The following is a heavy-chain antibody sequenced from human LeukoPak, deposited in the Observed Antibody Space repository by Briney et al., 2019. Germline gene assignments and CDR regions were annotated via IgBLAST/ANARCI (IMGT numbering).Heavy chain of an antibody. CDR2: ISYDGSNK. D-gene: IGHD4-17*01. J-gene: IGHJ4*02. CDR3: ARDLRTTVTTPGDY. Sequence: HPGGSLRLSCAASGFTFSSYGMHWVRQAPGKGLEWVAVISYDGSNKYYADSVKGRFTISRDNSKNTLYLQMNSLRAEDTAVYYCARDLRTTVTTPGDYWGQGTLVTVSS. V-gene: IGHV3-30*03. CDR1: GFTFSSYG.